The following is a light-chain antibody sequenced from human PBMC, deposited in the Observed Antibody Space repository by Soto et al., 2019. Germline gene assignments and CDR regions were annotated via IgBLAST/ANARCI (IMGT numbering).Light chain of an antibody. CDR1: SSDVGSYNH. J-gene: IGLJ1*01. CDR2: EVS. CDR3: TSYTSSSTYV. Sequence: QSVLTQPPSVSGSPGQSVAISCTGTSSDVGSYNHVSWYQQPPGTAPKLMIYEVSNRPSGVPERFSGSKSGNTASLTISGLQADDEADYYCTSYTSSSTYVFGTGTKVTVL. V-gene: IGLV2-18*02.